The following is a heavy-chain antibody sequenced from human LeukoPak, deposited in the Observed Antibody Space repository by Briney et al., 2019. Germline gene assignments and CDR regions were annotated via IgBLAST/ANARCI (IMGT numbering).Heavy chain of an antibody. CDR2: IIPILGIA. Sequence: ASVKVSCKASGGTFSSYAISWVRQAPGQGLEWMGRIIPILGIANYAQKFQGRVTITADKSTSTAYMELSSLRSEDTAVYYCARVGGEVGAFDIWGQGTMVTVSS. V-gene: IGHV1-69*04. CDR1: GGTFSSYA. J-gene: IGHJ3*02. CDR3: ARVGGEVGAFDI. D-gene: IGHD3-3*01.